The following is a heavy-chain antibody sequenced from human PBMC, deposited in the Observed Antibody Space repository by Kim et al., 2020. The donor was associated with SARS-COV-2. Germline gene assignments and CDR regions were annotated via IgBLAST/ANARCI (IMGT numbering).Heavy chain of an antibody. CDR3: TTDPTTVTLVDAFDI. J-gene: IGHJ3*02. V-gene: IGHV3-15*01. CDR2: IKSKTDGGTT. D-gene: IGHD4-17*01. CDR1: GFTFSNAW. Sequence: GGSLRLSCAASGFTFSNAWMSWVRQAPGKGLEWVGRIKSKTDGGTTDYAAPVKGRFTISRDDSKNTLYLQMNSLKTEDTAVYYCTTDPTTVTLVDAFDIWGQGTMVTVSS.